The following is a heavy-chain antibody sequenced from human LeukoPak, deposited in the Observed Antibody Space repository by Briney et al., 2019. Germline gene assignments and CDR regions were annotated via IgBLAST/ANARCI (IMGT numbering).Heavy chain of an antibody. Sequence: ETLSLTCTVSGGSISSSSYHWGWIRQPPGKGLEWVGNIYYSGTIYYNPSLKSRLTISVDTSKNQFSLKLTSVTAADTAVYYCAVYSTSSGWFDPWGQGTLVTVSS. CDR3: AVYSTSSGWFDP. CDR2: IYYSGTI. V-gene: IGHV4-39*01. J-gene: IGHJ5*02. CDR1: GGSISSSSYH. D-gene: IGHD6-6*01.